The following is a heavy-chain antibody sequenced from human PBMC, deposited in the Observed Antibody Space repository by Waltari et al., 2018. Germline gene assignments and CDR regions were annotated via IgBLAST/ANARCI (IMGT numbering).Heavy chain of an antibody. V-gene: IGHV3-7*01. CDR3: ARDREDYYMDV. CDR2: IKQDGSEK. J-gene: IGHJ6*03. Sequence: EVQLVESGGGLVQPGGSLRLPCAASGFTFSSYWMSWFRQAPGKGLEWVANIKQDGSEKYYVDSVKGRFTISRDNAKNSLYLQMNSLRAEDTAVYYCARDREDYYMDVWGKGTTVTVSS. CDR1: GFTFSSYW. D-gene: IGHD1-26*01.